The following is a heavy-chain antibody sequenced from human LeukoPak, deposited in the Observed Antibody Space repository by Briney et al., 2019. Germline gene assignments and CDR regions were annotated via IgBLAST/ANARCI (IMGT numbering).Heavy chain of an antibody. J-gene: IGHJ4*02. CDR2: ISSSSSYT. V-gene: IGHV3-11*05. D-gene: IGHD3-22*01. CDR3: PRGGGDSRGYYYVPDC. Sequence: GGSLRLSCAASGFTFSDHYMSWVRQAPGKGLEGVSYISSSSSYTKYADSVNGRFTISRDNAKYSLYLQMNSLRVEATAVYYFPRGGGDSRGYYYVPDCWGQGTLVTVSS. CDR1: GFTFSDHY.